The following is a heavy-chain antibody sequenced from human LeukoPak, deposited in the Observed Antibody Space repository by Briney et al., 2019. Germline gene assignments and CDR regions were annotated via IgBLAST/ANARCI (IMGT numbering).Heavy chain of an antibody. D-gene: IGHD2-15*01. Sequence: GASVKVSFKASGGTFSSYAISWVRQAPGQGLEWMGGIIPIFGTANYAQKFQGRVTITADESTSTAYMELSSLRSEDTAVYYCARERYCSGGSCSNWFDPWGQGTLVTVSS. J-gene: IGHJ5*02. CDR3: ARERYCSGGSCSNWFDP. V-gene: IGHV1-69*01. CDR2: IIPIFGTA. CDR1: GGTFSSYA.